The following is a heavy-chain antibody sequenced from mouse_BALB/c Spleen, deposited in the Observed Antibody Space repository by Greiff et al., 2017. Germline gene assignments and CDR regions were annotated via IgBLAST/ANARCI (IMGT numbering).Heavy chain of an antibody. Sequence: EVQLVESGGGLVQPGGSLKLSCAASGFTFSSYGMSWVRQTPDKRLELVATINSNGGSTYYPDSVKGRFTISRDNAKNTLYLQMSSLKSEDTAMYYCARYYDYDYFDYWGQGTTLRVSS. V-gene: IGHV5-6-3*01. D-gene: IGHD2-4*01. CDR3: ARYYDYDYFDY. CDR1: GFTFSSYG. CDR2: INSNGGST. J-gene: IGHJ2*01.